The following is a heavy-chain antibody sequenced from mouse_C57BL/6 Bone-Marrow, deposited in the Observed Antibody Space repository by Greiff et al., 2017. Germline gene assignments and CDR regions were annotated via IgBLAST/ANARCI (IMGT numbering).Heavy chain of an antibody. Sequence: QVQLQQSGAELVRPGASVTLSCKASGYTFTDYEMHWVKQTPVHGLEWIGAIDPETGGTAYNQKFKGKAILTADKSSSTAYMELRSLTSADSAVXYCTRFIWYYAMDYWGQGTSETVSS. D-gene: IGHD1-2*01. CDR3: TRFIWYYAMDY. CDR1: GYTFTDYE. CDR2: IDPETGGT. V-gene: IGHV1-15*01. J-gene: IGHJ4*01.